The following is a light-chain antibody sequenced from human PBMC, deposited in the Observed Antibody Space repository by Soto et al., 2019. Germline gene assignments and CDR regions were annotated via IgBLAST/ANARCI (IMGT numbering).Light chain of an antibody. V-gene: IGLV2-14*01. CDR2: EVS. J-gene: IGLJ2*01. CDR3: SSYTGSSTNTVV. CDR1: SSDVGKYNY. Sequence: QLVLTQPASVSGSPGQSITISCTGTSSDVGKYNYVSWYQQHPAKAPKLMIFEVSNRPSGVSNRFSGSKSGNTASLTISGLQAEDEAEYYCSSYTGSSTNTVVFGGGTKLTVL.